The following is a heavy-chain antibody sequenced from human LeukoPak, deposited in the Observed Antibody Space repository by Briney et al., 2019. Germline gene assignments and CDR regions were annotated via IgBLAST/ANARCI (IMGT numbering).Heavy chain of an antibody. D-gene: IGHD3-3*01. V-gene: IGHV4-30-4*01. Sequence: SQTLSLTWPVYGGSISRGDYYWSWLREPPGKGLEWIGYIYYSGSTYYHPSLKSRVTISVDTSKNQFSLKLSSVTAADTAVYYCATYLYYDFWSGSHAFDIWGQGTMVTVSS. CDR3: ATYLYYDFWSGSHAFDI. CDR2: IYYSGST. CDR1: GGSISRGDYY. J-gene: IGHJ3*02.